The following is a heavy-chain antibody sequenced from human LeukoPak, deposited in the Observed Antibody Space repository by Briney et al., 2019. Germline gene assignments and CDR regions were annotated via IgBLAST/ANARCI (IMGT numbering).Heavy chain of an antibody. CDR3: ARDSRGAVPAAMTVEDY. Sequence: ASVKVPCKASGYTFTGYYMHWVRQAPGQGLEWMGWINPNSGGTNYAQKFQGRVTMTRDTSISTAYMELSRLRSDDTAVYYCARDSRGAVPAAMTVEDYWGQGTLVTVSS. V-gene: IGHV1-2*02. D-gene: IGHD2-2*01. CDR2: INPNSGGT. J-gene: IGHJ4*02. CDR1: GYTFTGYY.